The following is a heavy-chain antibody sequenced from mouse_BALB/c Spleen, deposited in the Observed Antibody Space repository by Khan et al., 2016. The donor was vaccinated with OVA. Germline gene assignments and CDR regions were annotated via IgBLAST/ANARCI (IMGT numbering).Heavy chain of an antibody. Sequence: EVQLQESGPGLVKPSQSLSLTCTVTGYSITSGYAWNWIRQFPGNKLEWMGYISYSGVTSYTPSLKSRISITRDTSKNQFFLQLNSVTAEDTATYYCARGNYYGYYFDNWGQGITLTVSS. CDR2: ISYSGVT. D-gene: IGHD1-1*01. J-gene: IGHJ2*01. CDR1: GYSITSGYA. V-gene: IGHV3-2*02. CDR3: ARGNYYGYYFDN.